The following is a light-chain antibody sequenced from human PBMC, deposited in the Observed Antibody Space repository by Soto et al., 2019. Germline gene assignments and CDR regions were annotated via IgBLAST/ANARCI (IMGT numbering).Light chain of an antibody. CDR3: QQYNSYPIT. Sequence: DIQMTQSPSTLSASVGDRVTITCRASQSISSWLAWYQQKPGKAPKLLIYDASNLESGAPSRFSGSGSGTEFTLPISSLQPDDFATFYCQQYNSYPITFGQGTRLEIK. CDR1: QSISSW. V-gene: IGKV1-5*01. CDR2: DAS. J-gene: IGKJ5*01.